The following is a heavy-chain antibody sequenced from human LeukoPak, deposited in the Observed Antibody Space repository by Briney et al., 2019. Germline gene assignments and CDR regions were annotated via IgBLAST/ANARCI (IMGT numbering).Heavy chain of an antibody. D-gene: IGHD2-2*01. Sequence: SETLSLTCTVSGGSISSSSYYWGWIRQPPGKGLEWIGSIYHSGSTYYNPSLKSRVTISVDTSKNQFSLRLTSVTAADTAVYFCAGQPENTRGFYWGQGTLVTVSS. CDR3: AGQPENTRGFY. CDR1: GGSISSSSYY. CDR2: IYHSGST. V-gene: IGHV4-39*01. J-gene: IGHJ1*01.